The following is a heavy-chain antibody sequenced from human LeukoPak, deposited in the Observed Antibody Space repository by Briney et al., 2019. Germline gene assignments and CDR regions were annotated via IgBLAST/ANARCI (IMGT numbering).Heavy chain of an antibody. CDR1: GFTFSSYS. CDR2: ISSSSSYK. CDR3: AGVPHYYDSSGYYT. V-gene: IGHV3-21*01. Sequence: GGSLRLSYAASGFTFSSYSMNWVRQAPGKGLEWVSSISSSSSYKYYGDSVKGRFTISRDNAKNSLYLQMNSLRAEDTAVYYCAGVPHYYDSSGYYTWGQGTLVTVSS. D-gene: IGHD3-22*01. J-gene: IGHJ5*02.